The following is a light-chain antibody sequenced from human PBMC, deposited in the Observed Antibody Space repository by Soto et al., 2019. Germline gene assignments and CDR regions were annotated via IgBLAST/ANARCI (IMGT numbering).Light chain of an antibody. CDR2: GAS. J-gene: IGKJ1*01. V-gene: IGKV3-20*01. CDR3: QQYGSSPLT. CDR1: QRVSSSY. Sequence: EIVLTQSPGTLSLSPRERATLSSRASQRVSSSYLAWYQQKPGQAPRLLIYGASSRATGIPDRFSGSGSGTDFTLTISRLEPEGFAVYYCQQYGSSPLTFGQGTKVDIK.